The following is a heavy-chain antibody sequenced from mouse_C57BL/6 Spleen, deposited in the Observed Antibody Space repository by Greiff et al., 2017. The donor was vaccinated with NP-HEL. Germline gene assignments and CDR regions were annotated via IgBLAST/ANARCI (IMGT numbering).Heavy chain of an antibody. CDR3: ARSTTGFAY. D-gene: IGHD6-1*01. J-gene: IGHJ3*01. CDR2: IDPSDSYT. V-gene: IGHV1-50*01. CDR1: GYTFTSYW. Sequence: VQLQQPGAELVKPGASVKLSCKASGYTFTSYWMQWVKQRPGQGLEWIGEIDPSDSYTNYNQKFKGKATLTVDTSSSTAYMQLSSLTSEDSAVYDCARSTTGFAYWGQGTLVTVTA.